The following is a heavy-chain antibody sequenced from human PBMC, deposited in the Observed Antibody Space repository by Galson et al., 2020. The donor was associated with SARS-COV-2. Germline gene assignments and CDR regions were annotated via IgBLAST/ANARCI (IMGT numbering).Heavy chain of an antibody. D-gene: IGHD5-12*01. CDR2: IDTEGSST. CDR1: GFTLSNYW. Sequence: GESLKISCAASGFTLSNYWMHWVRKAPGKGLVWVSRIDTEGSSTTYADSVKGRFTISRDNAKNTLHLQMNSLRAEDTAMYYCARDRDNSGWNHFFDPWGQGTLVTVSS. V-gene: IGHV3-74*01. J-gene: IGHJ5*02. CDR3: ARDRDNSGWNHFFDP.